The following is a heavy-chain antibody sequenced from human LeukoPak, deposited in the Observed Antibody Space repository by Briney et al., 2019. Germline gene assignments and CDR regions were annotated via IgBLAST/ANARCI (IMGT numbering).Heavy chain of an antibody. V-gene: IGHV1-69*13. CDR3: ARPGSGWSDVFDI. CDR2: IIPIFGTA. Sequence: SVKVSCKASGGTFSSYAISWVRQAPGQGLEWMGGIIPIFGTAHYAQKFQGRVTITADESTSTAYMELSSLRSEDTAVYYCARPGSGWSDVFDIWGQGTMVTVSS. CDR1: GGTFSSYA. J-gene: IGHJ3*02. D-gene: IGHD6-19*01.